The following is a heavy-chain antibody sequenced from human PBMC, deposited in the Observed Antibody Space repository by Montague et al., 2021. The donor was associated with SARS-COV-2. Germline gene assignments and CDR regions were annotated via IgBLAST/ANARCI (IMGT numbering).Heavy chain of an antibody. CDR1: GGSFSGYY. Sequence: SLTCAVYGGSFSGYYCSWIRQPPGKGLEWLGEINHSGSTNYNPSLKSRVTISVDTSKNQFSLKLSSVTAADTAVYYCASLTLGYCSSTSCYSDWFDPWGQGTLVTVSS. CDR3: ASLTLGYCSSTSCYSDWFDP. D-gene: IGHD2-2*02. J-gene: IGHJ5*02. V-gene: IGHV4-34*01. CDR2: INHSGST.